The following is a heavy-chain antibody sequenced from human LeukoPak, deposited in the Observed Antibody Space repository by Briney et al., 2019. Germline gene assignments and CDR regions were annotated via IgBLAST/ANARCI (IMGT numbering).Heavy chain of an antibody. CDR1: GDSVSSNVAA. J-gene: IGHJ4*02. D-gene: IGHD6-13*01. Sequence: SRTLSLTCAISGDSVSSNVAAWHWIRQSPSRGLEWLGRTYYRSKWYNDYAVSVKSRMTINPDTSKNQFSLQLNSVTPEDTAVYYCVAGGGALNYWGQGTLVTVSS. V-gene: IGHV6-1*01. CDR2: TYYRSKWYN. CDR3: VAGGGALNY.